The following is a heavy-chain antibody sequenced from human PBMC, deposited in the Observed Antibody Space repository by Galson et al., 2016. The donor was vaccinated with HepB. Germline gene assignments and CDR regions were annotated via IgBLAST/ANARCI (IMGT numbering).Heavy chain of an antibody. CDR2: IYYSGST. CDR1: GGSISRGGYY. CDR3: ASEALSGGVNWFDP. V-gene: IGHV4-31*03. D-gene: IGHD2-15*01. J-gene: IGHJ5*02. Sequence: TLSLTCTVSGGSISRGGYYWSWIRQHPGKGLEWIGYIYYSGSTSYNPSLKSRVTISVDTSKRQFSLQLSSVTAADTAGYYCASEALSGGVNWFDPWGQGTLVTVSS.